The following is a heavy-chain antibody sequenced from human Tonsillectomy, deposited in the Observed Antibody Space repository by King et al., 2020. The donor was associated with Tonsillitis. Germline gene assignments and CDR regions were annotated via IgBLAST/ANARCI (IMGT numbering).Heavy chain of an antibody. V-gene: IGHV1-18*04. Sequence: QLVQSGAEVKKPGASVKVSCKASGYTFTSYGISWVRQAPGQGLEWMGWISAYNGNTNYAQKLQGRVTMTTDPSTSTAYMELRSLRSDDTAVYYCARVAGGGTWGSGQYFDYWGQGTLVTVSS. D-gene: IGHD7-27*01. CDR1: GYTFTSYG. CDR3: ARVAGGGTWGSGQYFDY. CDR2: ISAYNGNT. J-gene: IGHJ4*02.